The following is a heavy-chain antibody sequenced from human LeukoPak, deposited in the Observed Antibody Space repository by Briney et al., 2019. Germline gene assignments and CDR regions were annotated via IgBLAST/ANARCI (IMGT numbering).Heavy chain of an antibody. D-gene: IGHD2-2*01. J-gene: IGHJ4*02. CDR2: IYYSGRT. Sequence: SETLSLTCTVSGGSISGYYWSWIRQPPGKGLEWIGYIYYSGRTNYSPSLESRVTISVDTSRSQFSLQLSSVTAADTAVYYCARTYCSSTSCYLFHFDYWGRGILVTVSS. CDR1: GGSISGYY. V-gene: IGHV4-59*01. CDR3: ARTYCSSTSCYLFHFDY.